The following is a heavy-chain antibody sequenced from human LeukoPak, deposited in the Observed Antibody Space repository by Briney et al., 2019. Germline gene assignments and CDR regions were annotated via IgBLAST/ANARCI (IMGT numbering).Heavy chain of an antibody. CDR2: ISSSGST. Sequence: PGGSLRLSCAASGFTVSSNYMSWVRQAPGKGLEGDSVISSSGSTYYADSVKGRFTISRDNSKNTLYLQMHSLRPEDTAVYYCARSLYYYDSSGYYYYWGQGTLVTVSS. J-gene: IGHJ4*02. CDR1: GFTVSSNY. V-gene: IGHV3-66*03. CDR3: ARSLYYYDSSGYYYY. D-gene: IGHD3-22*01.